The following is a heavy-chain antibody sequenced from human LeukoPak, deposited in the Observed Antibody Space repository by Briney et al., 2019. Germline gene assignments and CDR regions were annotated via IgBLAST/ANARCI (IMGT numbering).Heavy chain of an antibody. CDR1: GGSISSYY. D-gene: IGHD3-10*01. J-gene: IGHJ5*02. Sequence: SETLSLTCTVSGGSISSYYWSWIRQPPGKGLEWIGYIYYSGSTNYNPSLKSRVTISVDTSKNQFSLKLSSVTAADTAVYYCARVSYYGSGSYPLWFDPWGQGTLVIVSS. CDR3: ARVSYYGSGSYPLWFDP. V-gene: IGHV4-59*01. CDR2: IYYSGST.